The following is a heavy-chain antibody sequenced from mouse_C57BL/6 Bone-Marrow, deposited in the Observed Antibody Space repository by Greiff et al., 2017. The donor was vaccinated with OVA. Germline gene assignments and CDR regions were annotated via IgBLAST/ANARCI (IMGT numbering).Heavy chain of an antibody. CDR3: APSYYITYAWFAY. CDR2: IDPNSGGT. J-gene: IGHJ3*01. CDR1: GYIFTSYW. D-gene: IGHD2-5*01. V-gene: IGHV1-72*01. Sequence: QVQLQQPGAELVKPGASVKLSCKASGYIFTSYWMHWVKQRPGRGLEWIGRIDPNSGGTKYNEKFKRKATLTVDKPSSTAYMQLSILTSEDSAFYSCAPSYYITYAWFAYWGPGTLVTVSA.